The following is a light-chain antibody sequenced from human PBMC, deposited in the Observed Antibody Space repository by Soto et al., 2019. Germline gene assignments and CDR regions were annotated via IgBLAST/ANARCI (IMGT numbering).Light chain of an antibody. CDR3: QQYGSSPIT. J-gene: IGKJ5*01. CDR2: GAS. V-gene: IGKV3-20*01. Sequence: IVLTQSPGTLSLSPGERAALSCRASQSVSNSLAWYQQKTGQAPRLPISGASSRATGIPDRFSGSGSETDFTLTISRLEPEDFALYYCQQYGSSPITFGQGTRLEIK. CDR1: QSVSNS.